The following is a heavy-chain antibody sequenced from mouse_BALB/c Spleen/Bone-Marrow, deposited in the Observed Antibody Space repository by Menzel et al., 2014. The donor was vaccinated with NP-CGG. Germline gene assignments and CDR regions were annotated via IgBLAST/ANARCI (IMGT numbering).Heavy chain of an antibody. D-gene: IGHD2-4*01. V-gene: IGHV1-80*01. CDR1: GYAFSSYW. J-gene: IGHJ3*01. Sequence: QVQLKDSGAELVRPGSSVKISCKASGYAFSSYWMNWVQQRPGQGLEWIGQIYPGDGVINYNGKFKGKATLTADKSSGTAYMHYNSLTSEVSAVYFCARGDFDFGALFIYWGKGTLDSLS. CDR3: ARGDFDFGALFIY. CDR2: IYPGDGVI.